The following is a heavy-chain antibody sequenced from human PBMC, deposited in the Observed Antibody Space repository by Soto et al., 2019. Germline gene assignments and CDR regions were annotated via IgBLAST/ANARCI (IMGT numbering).Heavy chain of an antibody. J-gene: IGHJ6*03. Sequence: PGESLKISCKGSGYSFTSYWIGWVRQMPGKGLEWMGIIYPGDSDTRYSPSFQGQVTISADKSISTAYLQWSSLKASDTAMYYCARLEEEYPLGRYYYYMDVRGKGTTVTVSS. CDR1: GYSFTSYW. V-gene: IGHV5-51*01. D-gene: IGHD7-27*01. CDR3: ARLEEEYPLGRYYYYMDV. CDR2: IYPGDSDT.